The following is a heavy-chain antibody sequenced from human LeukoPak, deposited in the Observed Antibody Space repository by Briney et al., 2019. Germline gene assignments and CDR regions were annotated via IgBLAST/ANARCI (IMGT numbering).Heavy chain of an antibody. D-gene: IGHD1-26*01. CDR1: GGSFSGYY. V-gene: IGHV4-34*01. CDR3: ARGAVGATQHRRSYYYYMDV. CDR2: INHSGST. Sequence: SETLSLTCAVYGGSFSGYYWSWIRQPPGKGLEWIGEINHSGSTNYNPSLKSRVTISVDTSKNQFSLKLSSVTAADTAVYYCARGAVGATQHRRSYYYYMDVWGKGTTVTVSS. J-gene: IGHJ6*03.